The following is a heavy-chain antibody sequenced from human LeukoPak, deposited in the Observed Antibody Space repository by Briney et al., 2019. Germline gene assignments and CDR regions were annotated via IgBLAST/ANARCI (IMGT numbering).Heavy chain of an antibody. J-gene: IGHJ4*02. D-gene: IGHD5-18*01. V-gene: IGHV1-18*01. CDR1: GYTFTSYG. CDR3: ARRGYSYGANDY. CDR2: IITYNGNT. Sequence: GASVKVSCKASGYTFTSYGISWVRQAPGQGLEWMGYIITYNGNTNYAQKLQGRVTMTTDTSTSTAYMELRSLRSDDTAVYYCARRGYSYGANDYWGQGALVTVSS.